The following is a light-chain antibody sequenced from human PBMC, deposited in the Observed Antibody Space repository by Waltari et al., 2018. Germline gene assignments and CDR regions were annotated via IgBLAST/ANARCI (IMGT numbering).Light chain of an antibody. Sequence: QSALTQPASVSGSPGQSITISCTGTSSDIGIYHFVSWYQQHPDKAPKLVLYGVSNRPSGVSNRFSGSKSGNTASLTISGLQAEDEADYYCSSYTSTSSPWVFGGGTK. CDR2: GVS. CDR1: SSDIGIYHF. V-gene: IGLV2-14*03. CDR3: SSYTSTSSPWV. J-gene: IGLJ3*02.